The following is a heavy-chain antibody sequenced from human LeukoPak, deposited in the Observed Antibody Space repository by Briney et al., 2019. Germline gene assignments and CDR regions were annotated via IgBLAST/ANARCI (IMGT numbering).Heavy chain of an antibody. D-gene: IGHD2-15*01. Sequence: SETLSLTCTVSGGSISSYYWSWIRQPPGKGLEWIGYIYYSGSTNYNPSLKSRVTISVDTSKNQFSLKLSSVTAADTAVYYCASPGGIDAFDIWGQGTMVTDSS. CDR2: IYYSGST. CDR3: ASPGGIDAFDI. V-gene: IGHV4-59*01. CDR1: GGSISSYY. J-gene: IGHJ3*02.